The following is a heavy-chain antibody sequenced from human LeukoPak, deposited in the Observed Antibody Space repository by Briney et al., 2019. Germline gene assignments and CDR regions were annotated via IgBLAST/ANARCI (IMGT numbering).Heavy chain of an antibody. CDR1: GFTFSRFA. Sequence: GGSLRLSCAASGFTFSRFAMNWVRQAPGKGLEWVSYINTDSSDIHYADSVKGRFTISRDNARNTLYLQMNSLRAEDTAVYYCARDTFPLPFDYWGQGTLVTVSS. J-gene: IGHJ4*02. V-gene: IGHV3-21*05. CDR3: ARDTFPLPFDY. CDR2: INTDSSDI.